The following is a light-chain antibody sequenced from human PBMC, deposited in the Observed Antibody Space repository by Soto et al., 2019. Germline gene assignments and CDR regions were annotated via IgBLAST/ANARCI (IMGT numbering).Light chain of an antibody. J-gene: IGLJ1*01. CDR2: GNS. CDR1: SSNIGAGYD. V-gene: IGLV1-40*01. Sequence: QSVLTQPPSVSGAPGQRVTISCTGSSSNIGAGYDVHWYQQLPGTAPKLPISGNSNRPSGVPDRFSGSKSGTSASLAITGLQAEDEADYYCQSYDSSLSGRVFGTGTKVTVL. CDR3: QSYDSSLSGRV.